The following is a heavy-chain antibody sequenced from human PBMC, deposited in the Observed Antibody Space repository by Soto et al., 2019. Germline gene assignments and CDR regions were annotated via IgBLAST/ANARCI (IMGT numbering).Heavy chain of an antibody. CDR3: ARRTSDYNDDGHYDY. J-gene: IGHJ4*02. Sequence: EVQLVESGGGLVQPGGSLRLSCVASGFTFSDYWMHWVRQPPGKGPLWVSRLSSDGSRPDYADSGRRRFTISRDNAKNTLYLQMDSVRAEDTAGYYCARRTSDYNDDGHYDYWGQGTLVSVSS. CDR2: LSSDGSRP. CDR1: GFTFSDYW. V-gene: IGHV3-74*01. D-gene: IGHD4-4*01.